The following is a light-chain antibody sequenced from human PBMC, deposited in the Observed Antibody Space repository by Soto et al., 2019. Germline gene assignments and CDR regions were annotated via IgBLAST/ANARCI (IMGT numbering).Light chain of an antibody. V-gene: IGKV3D-15*01. CDR1: QSVGTY. J-gene: IGKJ5*01. Sequence: EIVLTQSPATLSLSPGDRAALSCRASQSVGTYLAWYQQKPGQAPRLLVYDASSRATGIPARFSGSGSGTEFTLTISSLQSEDFAVYYCQQYNNWPPITFGQGTRLEIK. CDR2: DAS. CDR3: QQYNNWPPIT.